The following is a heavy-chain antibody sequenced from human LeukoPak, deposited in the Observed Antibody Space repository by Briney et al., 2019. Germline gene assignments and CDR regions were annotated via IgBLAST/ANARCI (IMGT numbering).Heavy chain of an antibody. Sequence: PSETLSLTCTVSGGSISSYYWSWIRQPAGKGLEWIGRIYTSGSTNYNPSLKSRVTMSVDTSKNQFSLKLSSVTAADMAVYYCAGEHCSGGSCYFDYWGQGTLVTVSS. D-gene: IGHD2-15*01. V-gene: IGHV4-4*07. CDR3: AGEHCSGGSCYFDY. CDR2: IYTSGST. J-gene: IGHJ4*02. CDR1: GGSISSYY.